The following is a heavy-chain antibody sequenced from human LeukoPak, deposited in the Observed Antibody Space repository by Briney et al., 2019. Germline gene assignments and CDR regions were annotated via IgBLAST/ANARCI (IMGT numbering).Heavy chain of an antibody. D-gene: IGHD3-22*01. CDR2: ITPDADGT. Sequence: GGSLRLSCAASGFTFGSYGMSWVRQAPGKGLEWVSFITPDADGTSYADSVEGRFTISRDNPRNTLYMQMNSLRDEDTALYYCAITHGYYDGSGYWVQWGQGTLVTVSS. CDR3: AITHGYYDGSGYWVQ. V-gene: IGHV3-23*01. CDR1: GFTFGSYG. J-gene: IGHJ1*01.